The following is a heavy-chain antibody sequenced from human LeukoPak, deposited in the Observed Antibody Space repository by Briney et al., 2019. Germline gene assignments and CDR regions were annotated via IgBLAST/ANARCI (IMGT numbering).Heavy chain of an antibody. CDR3: AKCDVNGDWFDP. CDR1: GFTFRNYG. Sequence: PGGSLRLSCAASGFTFRNYGMHWVRQAPGKGLEWVAFIRSDGRNKYYADSVKGRFTISRDNSKNTLYLQMNSLRPEDTAVYYCAKCDVNGDWFDPWGQGTLVTVSS. D-gene: IGHD2-21*02. V-gene: IGHV3-30*02. J-gene: IGHJ5*02. CDR2: IRSDGRNK.